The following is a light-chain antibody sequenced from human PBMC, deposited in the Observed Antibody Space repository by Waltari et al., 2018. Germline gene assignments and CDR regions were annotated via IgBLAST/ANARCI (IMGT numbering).Light chain of an antibody. V-gene: IGKV1-5*03. J-gene: IGKJ2*01. CDR2: EAS. CDR1: QSINNW. CDR3: QQYNSFSHT. Sequence: DIQMTQSPSTLSASVEDRVTITCRASQSINNWLAWYQQKPGKAPKLLIYEASTLESGVPSRFSGSASGTEFTLTITSLQPDDFATYYCQQYNSFSHTFGQGTKLEIK.